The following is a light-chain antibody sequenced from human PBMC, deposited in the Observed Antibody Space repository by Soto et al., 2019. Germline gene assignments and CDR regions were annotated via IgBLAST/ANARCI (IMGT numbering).Light chain of an antibody. V-gene: IGKV1-39*01. CDR2: AAS. CDR1: QSINSY. CDR3: QQSYSTGLT. Sequence: IQMTQSPSSLSASVGDRVTITCRASQSINSYLNWYQQKPGKAPKLLIYAASSLQSGVPSRFSGSGSGTDFTLTISSLQPEDFATYYCQQSYSTGLTFGGGTKVEIK. J-gene: IGKJ4*01.